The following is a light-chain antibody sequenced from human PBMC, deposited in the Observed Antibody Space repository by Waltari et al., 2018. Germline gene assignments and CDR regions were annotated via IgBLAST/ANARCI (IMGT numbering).Light chain of an antibody. CDR2: DVN. CDR1: SSDVGRHDS. J-gene: IGLJ2*01. CDR3: SSQSLDDVLI. V-gene: IGLV2-14*03. Sequence: QSALTQPASVSGSPGQSITISCTVSSSDVGRHDSVSWYQDHPGQAPKVIIFDVNPRPSGVSDRFSAAKSGNTASLTISGLQAEDEATYYCSSQSLDDVLIFGGGTKLTVL.